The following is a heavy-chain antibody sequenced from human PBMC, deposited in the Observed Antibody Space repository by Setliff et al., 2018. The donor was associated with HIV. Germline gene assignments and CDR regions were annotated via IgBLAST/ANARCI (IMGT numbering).Heavy chain of an antibody. D-gene: IGHD3-10*01. CDR3: ARDFGLSPSGKYYYYYGMGI. CDR1: GYTFTGHY. J-gene: IGHJ6*02. CDR2: VNPNSGDA. V-gene: IGHV1-2*02. Sequence: ASVKVSCKASGYTFTGHYLHWVRQAPGQGLEWLGWVNPNSGDAIYAQNFQGRVTMTRDTSINAAYMELRGLRSDDTAVYYCARDFGLSPSGKYYYYYGMGIWGQGTTVTVSS.